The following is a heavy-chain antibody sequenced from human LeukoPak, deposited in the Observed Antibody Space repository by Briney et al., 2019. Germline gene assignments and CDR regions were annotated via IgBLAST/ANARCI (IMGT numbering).Heavy chain of an antibody. CDR2: IISSGGST. Sequence: AGGSLRLSCAASGFTFSDYAMSWVRQAPGKGLEWVSAIISSGGSTYYVDSVEGRFTISRSNSKNTLYLQMNSLRADDTAVYYCAKDLSSGWFDYWGQGALVTVSS. V-gene: IGHV3-23*01. CDR1: GFTFSDYA. D-gene: IGHD6-19*01. CDR3: AKDLSSGWFDY. J-gene: IGHJ4*02.